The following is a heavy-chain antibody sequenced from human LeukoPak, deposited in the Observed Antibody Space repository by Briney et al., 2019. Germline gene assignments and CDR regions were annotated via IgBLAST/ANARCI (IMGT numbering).Heavy chain of an antibody. CDR3: ARDSLRYFDWPYDY. Sequence: GGSLRLSCAASGFTFSTYVMTWFHQAPGKGLEWVAVIWYDGSNKYYADSVKGRFTISRDNSKNTLYLQMNSLRAEDTAVYYCARDSLRYFDWPYDYWGQGTLVTVSS. CDR1: GFTFSTYV. CDR2: IWYDGSNK. D-gene: IGHD3-9*01. J-gene: IGHJ4*02. V-gene: IGHV3-33*08.